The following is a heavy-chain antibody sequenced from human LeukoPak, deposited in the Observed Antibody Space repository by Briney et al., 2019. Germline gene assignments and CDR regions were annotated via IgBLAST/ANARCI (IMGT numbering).Heavy chain of an antibody. CDR3: ARHCITMIVVVITRDSGFDP. V-gene: IGHV4-39*01. CDR1: GGSISSSSHY. Sequence: SETLSLTCTVSGGSISSSSHYWAWIRQPPGKGLEWIANIYYSGNTYYNPSLKSRVTISVDTSKNQFSLKLSSVTAADTAVYYCARHCITMIVVVITRDSGFDPWGQGTLVTVSS. J-gene: IGHJ5*02. CDR2: IYYSGNT. D-gene: IGHD3-22*01.